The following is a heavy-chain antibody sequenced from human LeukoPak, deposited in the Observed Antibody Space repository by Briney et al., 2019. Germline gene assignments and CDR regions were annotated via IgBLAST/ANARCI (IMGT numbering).Heavy chain of an antibody. Sequence: GGSLRLSCAASGFTFSDYAMHWVRQAPGKGLEWVAVIGYDGSNKYDADSVKGRFTISRDNSKNMMYLQMNSLRAENTAVFYCARDPGGVTMGYYGMDVWGQGTTVTVSS. V-gene: IGHV3-33*01. D-gene: IGHD3-10*01. CDR1: GFTFSDYA. CDR3: ARDPGGVTMGYYGMDV. J-gene: IGHJ6*02. CDR2: IGYDGSNK.